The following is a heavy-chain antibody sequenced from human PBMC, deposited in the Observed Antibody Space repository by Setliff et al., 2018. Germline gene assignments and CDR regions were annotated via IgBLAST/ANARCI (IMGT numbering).Heavy chain of an antibody. V-gene: IGHV3-48*03. Sequence: GGSVRLSCAASGFTFSSYEMNWVRQAPGKGLEWLSYISRGGSTIYYADSVKGRFIISRDNAKNSLFLEMDSLRGEDTAVYYCARGCSGGSCPGALDFWGQGTMVTVSS. CDR3: ARGCSGGSCPGALDF. CDR2: ISRGGSTI. J-gene: IGHJ3*01. D-gene: IGHD2-15*01. CDR1: GFTFSSYE.